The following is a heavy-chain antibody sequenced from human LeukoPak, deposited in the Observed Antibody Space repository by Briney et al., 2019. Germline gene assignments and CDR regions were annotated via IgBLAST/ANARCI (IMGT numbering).Heavy chain of an antibody. CDR3: ARRDDYYDT. J-gene: IGHJ3*02. Sequence: GESLKISCKGSGYSFTNYWISWVRQMPGKGLGWMGRIDPSDSYTNYSPSFQGHVTISTDKSISTAFLQWNSLKASDTGMYYCARRDDYYDTWGQGTMVTVSS. D-gene: IGHD3-16*01. CDR1: GYSFTNYW. V-gene: IGHV5-10-1*01. CDR2: IDPSDSYT.